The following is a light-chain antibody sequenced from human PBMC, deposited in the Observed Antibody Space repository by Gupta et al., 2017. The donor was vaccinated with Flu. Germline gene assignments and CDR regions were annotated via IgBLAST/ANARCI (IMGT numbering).Light chain of an antibody. CDR1: QSISSN. CDR2: AAS. CDR3: QQSCSIPCT. J-gene: IGKJ1*01. V-gene: IGKV1-39*01. Sequence: PYFLSVSVEDRVTITCRASQSISSNLNWYQQKPEQAPKLLINAASKLRRGVPSRFSGSGSGTDFTLTISSLEAEDAATYYCQQSCSIPCTFGQGTKVEIK.